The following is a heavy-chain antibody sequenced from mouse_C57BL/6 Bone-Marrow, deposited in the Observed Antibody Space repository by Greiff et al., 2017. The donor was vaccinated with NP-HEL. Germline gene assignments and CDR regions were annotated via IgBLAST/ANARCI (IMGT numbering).Heavy chain of an antibody. V-gene: IGHV1-22*01. Sequence: VHVKQSGPELVKPGASVKMSCKASGYTFTDYNMHWVKQSHGKSLEWIGYINPNNGGTSYNQKFKGKATLTVNKSSSTAYMELRSLTSEDSAVYYCARFYDGYHWYFDVWGTGTTVTVSS. CDR1: GYTFTDYN. CDR3: ARFYDGYHWYFDV. D-gene: IGHD2-3*01. J-gene: IGHJ1*03. CDR2: INPNNGGT.